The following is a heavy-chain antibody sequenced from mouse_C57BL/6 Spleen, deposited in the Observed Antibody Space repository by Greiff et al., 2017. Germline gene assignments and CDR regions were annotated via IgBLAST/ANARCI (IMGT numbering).Heavy chain of an antibody. J-gene: IGHJ3*01. V-gene: IGHV2-2*01. CDR3: ARNKYYGSSYSWFAY. CDR1: GFSLTSHG. D-gene: IGHD1-1*01. Sequence: VKLVESGPGLVQPSQSLSITCTVSGFSLTSHGVHWVRQSPGKGLEWLGVIWSGGSTDYNAAFISRLSISKDNSKSQVFFKMNSLQADDTAIYYCARNKYYGSSYSWFAYWGQGTLVTVSA. CDR2: IWSGGST.